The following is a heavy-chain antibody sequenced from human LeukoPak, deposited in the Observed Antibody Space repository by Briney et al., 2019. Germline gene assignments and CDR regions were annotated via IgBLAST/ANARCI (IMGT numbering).Heavy chain of an antibody. V-gene: IGHV3-30*04. D-gene: IGHD1-26*01. CDR3: TRDRGSYRPIDY. CDR2: ISYDGTNK. CDR1: GFTFSTQP. J-gene: IGHJ4*02. Sequence: PGGSLRLSCATSGFTFSTQPMHWVRQAPGKGLEWVAVISYDGTNKYYADSVKGRFTISRDNAENSVDLQMNSLRVEDTAVYYCTRDRGSYRPIDYWGQGTLVTVSS.